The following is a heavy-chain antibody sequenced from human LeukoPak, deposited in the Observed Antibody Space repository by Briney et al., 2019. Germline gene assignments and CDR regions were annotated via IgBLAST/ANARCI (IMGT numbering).Heavy chain of an antibody. CDR2: ISSSSYI. V-gene: IGHV3-21*01. CDR3: ATPPGFYGMDV. CDR1: GFTFSSYS. Sequence: GGSLRLSCAASGFTFSSYSMNWVRQAPGKGLEWVSSISSSSYIYYADSVKGRFTISRDNAKNSLYLQMNSLRAEDTAVYYCATPPGFYGMDVWGQGTTVTVSS. J-gene: IGHJ6*02.